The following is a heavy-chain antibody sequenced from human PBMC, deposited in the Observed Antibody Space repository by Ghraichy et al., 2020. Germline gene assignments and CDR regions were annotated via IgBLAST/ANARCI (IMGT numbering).Heavy chain of an antibody. D-gene: IGHD3-3*01. J-gene: IGHJ4*02. V-gene: IGHV1-2*02. CDR2: INPNSGGT. CDR3: ARDPGYDFWSGYYTFDY. CDR1: GYSFSDYY. Sequence: ASVKVSCKTSGYSFSDYYIHWVRQAPGQGPEWMGWINPNSGGTKYAQGFRGRVTMTRDASISTAYMELSSLRSDDTAVYYCARDPGYDFWSGYYTFDYWGQGNVVAVSS.